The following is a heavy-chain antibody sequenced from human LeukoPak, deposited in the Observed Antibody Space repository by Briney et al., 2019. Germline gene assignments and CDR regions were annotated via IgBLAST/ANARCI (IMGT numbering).Heavy chain of an antibody. CDR3: ARDFDYGDYIDF. V-gene: IGHV3-21*01. CDR2: ISTSSRYI. J-gene: IGHJ4*02. D-gene: IGHD4-17*01. CDR1: GFTLSNYD. Sequence: PGGSLRLSCAASGFTLSNYDMNWVRQAPGKGLEWVSSISTSSRYIYYKDSVRGRFTISRDDAKNSLYLEMNSLRAEDTAVYYCARDFDYGDYIDFWGQGTLVTVSS.